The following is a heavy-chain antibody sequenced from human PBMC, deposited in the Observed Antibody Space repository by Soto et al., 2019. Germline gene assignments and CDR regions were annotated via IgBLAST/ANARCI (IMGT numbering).Heavy chain of an antibody. V-gene: IGHV3-23*01. CDR1: GFTFSSYA. CDR2: ISGSGGST. J-gene: IGHJ4*02. Sequence: GGSLRLSCAASGFTFSSYAMSWVRQAPGKGLEWVSAISGSGGSTYYADSVKGRFTISRDNSKNTLYLQMNSLRAEDTAVYYCAKVRKVKGLVGANSFDYWGQGTLVTVSS. CDR3: AKVRKVKGLVGANSFDY. D-gene: IGHD1-26*01.